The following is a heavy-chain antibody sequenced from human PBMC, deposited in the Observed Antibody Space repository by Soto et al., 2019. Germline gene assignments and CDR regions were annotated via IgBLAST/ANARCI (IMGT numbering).Heavy chain of an antibody. Sequence: HPGGSLRLSCAASGFTFSSYGMHWVRQAPGKGLEWVAVIWYDGSNKYYADSVKGRFTISRDNSKNTLYLQMNSLRAEDTAVYYWARPFCSSTSCYVFLMAFDIWGQGTMVTVSS. CDR1: GFTFSSYG. D-gene: IGHD2-2*01. V-gene: IGHV3-33*01. CDR3: ARPFCSSTSCYVFLMAFDI. CDR2: IWYDGSNK. J-gene: IGHJ3*02.